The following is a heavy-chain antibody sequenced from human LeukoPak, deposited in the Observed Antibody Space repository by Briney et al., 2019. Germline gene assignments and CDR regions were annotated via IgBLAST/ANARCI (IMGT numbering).Heavy chain of an antibody. J-gene: IGHJ4*02. V-gene: IGHV3-74*01. Sequence: GGSLRLSCAASGFIFNDFWMHWLRQVPGKGPVWVSRISSDGSTTYYADSVKGRFTISRDNARNTLYLQMSSLRVEDTAVYYCGTAQYWGQGTLLTVSS. CDR1: GFIFNDFW. CDR3: GTAQY. CDR2: ISSDGSTT.